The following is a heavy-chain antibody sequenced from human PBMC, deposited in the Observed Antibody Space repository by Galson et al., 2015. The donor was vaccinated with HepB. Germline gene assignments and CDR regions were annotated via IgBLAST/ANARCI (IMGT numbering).Heavy chain of an antibody. CDR2: IWYDGSNK. Sequence: SLRLSCAASGFTFSSYGMHWVRQAPGKGLEWVAVIWYDGSNKYYADSVKGRFTISRDNSKNTLYLQMNSLRAEDTAVYYCAKDGLPTYYYDSSGYYFDYWGQGTLVTVSS. CDR3: AKDGLPTYYYDSSGYYFDY. D-gene: IGHD3-22*01. V-gene: IGHV3-33*06. CDR1: GFTFSSYG. J-gene: IGHJ4*02.